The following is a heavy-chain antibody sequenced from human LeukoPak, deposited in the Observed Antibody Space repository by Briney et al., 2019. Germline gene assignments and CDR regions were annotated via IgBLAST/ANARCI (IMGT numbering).Heavy chain of an antibody. D-gene: IGHD3-10*01. Sequence: GGSLRLSCAASGLTFNNSGMLWVRQAPGKGLEWVSSISSSSTYIYYADSVKGRFTISRDNAKNSLFLQMNSLRVEDTAVYYCARESNWGGDAFDIWGLGTMVTVSS. CDR1: GLTFNNSG. CDR3: ARESNWGGDAFDI. CDR2: ISSSSTYI. J-gene: IGHJ3*02. V-gene: IGHV3-21*06.